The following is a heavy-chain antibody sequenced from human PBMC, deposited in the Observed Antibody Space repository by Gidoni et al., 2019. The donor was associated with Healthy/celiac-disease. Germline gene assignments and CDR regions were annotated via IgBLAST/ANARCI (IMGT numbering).Heavy chain of an antibody. CDR1: GFTFGRYG. CDR2: ISYDGSNK. D-gene: IGHD5-18*01. CDR3: AKDPSRGYSSNYNWFDP. J-gene: IGHJ5*02. V-gene: IGHV3-30*18. Sequence: QVQLVESGGGVVQPGRSLRLYCAASGFTFGRYGLHWVRQAPGKGLEWVAVISYDGSNKYYADSVKGRFTISRDNSKNTLYLQMNSLRAEDTAVYYCAKDPSRGYSSNYNWFDPWGQGTLVTVSS.